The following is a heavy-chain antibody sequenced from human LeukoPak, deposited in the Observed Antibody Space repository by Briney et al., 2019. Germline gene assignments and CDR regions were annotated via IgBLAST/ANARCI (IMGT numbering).Heavy chain of an antibody. D-gene: IGHD6-19*01. Sequence: GGSLRLSCAVSGFPFSVYEVNWVRQAPGKGLEWVSNIGSSGTTIYYADSVRGRFSISRDNAKSSLYLQMNSLRVEDTAVYYCALLAVASDFDYWGQGALVTVSS. CDR1: GFPFSVYE. CDR2: IGSSGTTI. J-gene: IGHJ4*02. CDR3: ALLAVASDFDY. V-gene: IGHV3-48*03.